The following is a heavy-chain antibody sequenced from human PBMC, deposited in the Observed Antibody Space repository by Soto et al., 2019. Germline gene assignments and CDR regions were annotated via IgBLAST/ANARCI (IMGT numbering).Heavy chain of an antibody. J-gene: IGHJ5*02. CDR3: VRIRFQLPSSVLWLDP. CDR1: GGFLSESY. D-gene: IGHD3-16*01. Sequence: PSETLSLTCAVYGGFLSESYWTWIRQPPGKGLEWIGEINHVGGTNYNPSLKSRVTMSVDTSQNQFSLRLISVTAADTAMYFCVRIRFQLPSSVLWLDPWGQGTPVTVSS. V-gene: IGHV4-34*01. CDR2: INHVGGT.